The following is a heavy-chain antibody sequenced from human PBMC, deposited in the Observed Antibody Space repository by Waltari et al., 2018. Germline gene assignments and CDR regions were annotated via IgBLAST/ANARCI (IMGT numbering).Heavy chain of an antibody. CDR2: IYYSGST. CDR3: ARLGDNSRAFDY. D-gene: IGHD2-21*01. J-gene: IGHJ4*02. Sequence: QLQLQESGPGLVKPSETLSLTCTVSGGSLSTSSYYWGWLRQPPGKGLEWIESIYYSGSTYYNPSLKSRVTISVDTSKNQFSLKLSSVTAADTAIYYCARLGDNSRAFDYWGQGTLVTVSS. CDR1: GGSLSTSSYY. V-gene: IGHV4-39*01.